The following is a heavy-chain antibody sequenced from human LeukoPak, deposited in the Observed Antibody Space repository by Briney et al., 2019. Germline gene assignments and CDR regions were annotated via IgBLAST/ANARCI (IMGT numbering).Heavy chain of an antibody. J-gene: IGHJ4*02. CDR3: ARASRVWFGELPYFDY. Sequence: ASVKVSCKASGYTFTCYGISWVRQAPGQGLEWMGWISAYNGNTNYAQKLQGRVTMTTDTSTSTAYMELRSLRSDDTAVYYCARASRVWFGELPYFDYWGQGTLVTVSS. D-gene: IGHD3-10*01. V-gene: IGHV1-18*01. CDR1: GYTFTCYG. CDR2: ISAYNGNT.